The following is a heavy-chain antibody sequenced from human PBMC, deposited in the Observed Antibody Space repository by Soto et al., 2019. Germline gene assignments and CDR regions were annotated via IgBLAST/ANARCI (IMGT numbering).Heavy chain of an antibody. V-gene: IGHV3-23*01. CDR3: AKAPRAWFGEGHFDY. CDR2: ITGSGGST. J-gene: IGHJ4*02. D-gene: IGHD3-10*01. CDR1: GFTFSNYA. Sequence: EVQLLESGGSLVQPGGSLRLSCAASGFTFSNYAMSWVRQAPGKGLEWVSTITGSGGSTSYADSVKGRFTVSRDISKNTLYLQMNSLRAEDTAVYHCAKAPRAWFGEGHFDYWGQGTLVTVSS.